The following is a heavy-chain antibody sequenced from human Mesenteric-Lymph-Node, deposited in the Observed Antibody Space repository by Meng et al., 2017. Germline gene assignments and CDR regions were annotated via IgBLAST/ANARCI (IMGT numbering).Heavy chain of an antibody. J-gene: IGHJ5*02. Sequence: VKLVDSGGGLVKTGGSLRLSCAASGFPFSDYYMTCIRHPPGQGLEWIASISPTGGSLYYADSVKGRFSISRDNAKSSLSLQMNSLRVEDTAVYYCARDHGFLNWFDPWGQGTLVTVSS. CDR1: GFPFSDYY. V-gene: IGHV3-11*04. CDR2: ISPTGGSL. D-gene: IGHD2/OR15-2a*01. CDR3: ARDHGFLNWFDP.